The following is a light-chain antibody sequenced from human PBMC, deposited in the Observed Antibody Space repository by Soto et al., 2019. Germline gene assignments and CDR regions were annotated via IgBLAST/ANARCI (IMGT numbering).Light chain of an antibody. CDR1: QSINKW. J-gene: IGKJ5*01. CDR2: AAS. V-gene: IGKV1-39*01. Sequence: IQMSQSPSALCASLGDGFTVTCRASQSINKWLAWYQQKPGTAPKVLIYAASNLQSGVPSRFSGSGSGTDFTLTISSLQPEAFATYYCPQRYSTPLTFGPGTRLEI. CDR3: PQRYSTPLT.